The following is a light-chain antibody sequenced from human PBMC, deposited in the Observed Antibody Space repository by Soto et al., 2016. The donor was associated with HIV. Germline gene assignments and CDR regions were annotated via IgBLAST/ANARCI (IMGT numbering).Light chain of an antibody. CDR1: IIGSSS. Sequence: SYELTQPPSVSVAPGKTARITCGGNIIGSSSVHWYQQRPGQAPVLVVYDSGDRPSRPSGIPERFSASYSANTATLTISGVEAGDEADYFCQVWDDISNHVVFGGGTQLTVL. V-gene: IGLV3-21*03. J-gene: IGLJ3*02. CDR2: DSG. CDR3: QVWDDISNHVV.